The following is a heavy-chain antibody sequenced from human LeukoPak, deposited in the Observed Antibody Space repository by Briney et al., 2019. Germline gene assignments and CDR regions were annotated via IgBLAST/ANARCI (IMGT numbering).Heavy chain of an antibody. Sequence: PSETLSLTCNVSGGSMNTYHWSWIRQAPGKGLEWIGYIYYGGSTYYNPSLKSRVTISVDTSKNQFSLKLSSVTAADTAVYYCARVGIADSSSWYVWFDPWGQGTLVTVSS. CDR2: IYYGGST. CDR1: GGSMNTYH. CDR3: ARVGIADSSSWYVWFDP. V-gene: IGHV4-59*01. J-gene: IGHJ5*02. D-gene: IGHD6-13*01.